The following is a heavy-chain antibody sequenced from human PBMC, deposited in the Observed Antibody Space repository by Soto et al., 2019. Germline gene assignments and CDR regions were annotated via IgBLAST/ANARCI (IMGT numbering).Heavy chain of an antibody. CDR2: IRSKAYGGTT. J-gene: IGHJ6*02. D-gene: IGHD3-3*01. CDR3: TRDADYDFWSGYYYYGMDV. CDR1: GFTFGDYA. Sequence: GGSLRLSCTASGFTFGDYAMSWFRQAPGKGLEWVGFIRSKAYGGTTEYAASVKGRFTISRDGSKSIAYLQMNSLKTEDTAVYYCTRDADYDFWSGYYYYGMDVWGQGTTLTVSS. V-gene: IGHV3-49*01.